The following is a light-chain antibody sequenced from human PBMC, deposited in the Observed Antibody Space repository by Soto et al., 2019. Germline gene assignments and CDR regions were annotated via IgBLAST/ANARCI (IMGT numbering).Light chain of an antibody. CDR2: AAS. Sequence: DILLIQSPATLSASVGDRITITCRASENIFKFLAWYQQRSGSAPNLLIYAASDLEKGVRSRFSGSGSGTEFTLTIDSLQPNDSATYFCQHYHSQSITFGGGTQVDVK. J-gene: IGKJ4*01. CDR1: ENIFKF. V-gene: IGKV1-5*01. CDR3: QHYHSQSIT.